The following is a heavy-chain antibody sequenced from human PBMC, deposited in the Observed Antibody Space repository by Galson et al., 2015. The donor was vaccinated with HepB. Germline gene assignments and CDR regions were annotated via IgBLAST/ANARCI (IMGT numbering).Heavy chain of an antibody. CDR1: GLPLRGFP. J-gene: IGHJ4*02. D-gene: IGHD4-11*01. CDR3: AKDPSDDYSDYYFDY. Sequence: SLRLSCAASGLPLRGFPLAWVRRPPGKGLEWVSAISGSGGSTYYADSVKGRFTISRDNSKNTLYLQMNSLRAEDTAVYYCAKDPSDDYSDYYFDYWGQGTLVTVSS. V-gene: IGHV3-23*01. CDR2: ISGSGGST.